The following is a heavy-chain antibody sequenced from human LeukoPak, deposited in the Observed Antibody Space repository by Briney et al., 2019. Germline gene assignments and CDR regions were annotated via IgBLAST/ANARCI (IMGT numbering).Heavy chain of an antibody. D-gene: IGHD3-10*01. J-gene: IGHJ4*02. Sequence: GASVKVSCKASGYTFTGYYMHWVRQAPGQGLEWMGWINPNSGGTNYAQKFQGRVTMTRDTSISTAYMELSRLRSDDTAVYYCARSAMVRGVSLAYYWGQGTLVTVSS. CDR2: INPNSGGT. CDR3: ARSAMVRGVSLAYY. V-gene: IGHV1-2*02. CDR1: GYTFTGYY.